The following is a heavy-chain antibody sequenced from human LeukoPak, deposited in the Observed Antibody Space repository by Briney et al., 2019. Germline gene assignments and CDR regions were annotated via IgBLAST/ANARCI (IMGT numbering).Heavy chain of an antibody. D-gene: IGHD5-12*01. V-gene: IGHV3-23*01. CDR1: GFTFSSYA. CDR3: ASNSGYEKGY. Sequence: PGGSLRLSCAASGFTFSSYAMSWVRQAPGKGLEWVSAISGSGDSTYYADSVKGRFTISRDNSKNTLYLQMNSLRAEDTAVYYCASNSGYEKGYWGQGTLATVSS. CDR2: ISGSGDST. J-gene: IGHJ4*02.